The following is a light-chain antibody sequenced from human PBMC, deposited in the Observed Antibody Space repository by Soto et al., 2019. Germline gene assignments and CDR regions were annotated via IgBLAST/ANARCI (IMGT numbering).Light chain of an antibody. J-gene: IGLJ1*01. V-gene: IGLV3-25*02. CDR2: KDT. CDR3: QSSDDTGNYYL. CDR1: ELSKQY. Sequence: ELTQTPSVSVSPGQTARITCSGDELSKQYVYWYQQKPGQALVLVIYKDTGRASGIPERFSASSSGTTVTLTISGVRAEDEADYYCQSSDDTGNYYLFGTGTKVTVL.